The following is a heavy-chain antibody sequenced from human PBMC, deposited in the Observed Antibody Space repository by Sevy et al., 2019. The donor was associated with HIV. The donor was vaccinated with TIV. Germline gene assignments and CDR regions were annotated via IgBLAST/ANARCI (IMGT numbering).Heavy chain of an antibody. Sequence: GGSLRLSCAASGFTFSHYWMTWVRQAPGKGPEWVANIKGDGSEKYYVDSVRGRFTISRDNAKNSLYLQMNSLRGEDTALYYCAKDVPDQSWYDDFWSGSPCFDYWGRGILVTVSS. CDR2: IKGDGSEK. V-gene: IGHV3-7*03. J-gene: IGHJ4*01. CDR3: AKDVPDQSWYDDFWSGSPCFDY. CDR1: GFTFSHYW. D-gene: IGHD3-3*01.